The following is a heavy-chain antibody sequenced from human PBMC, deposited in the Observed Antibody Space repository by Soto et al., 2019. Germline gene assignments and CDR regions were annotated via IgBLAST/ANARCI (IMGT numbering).Heavy chain of an antibody. V-gene: IGHV3-74*01. CDR1: GFTFSTYW. Sequence: GGSLRLSCAASGFTFSTYWMHWVRQAPGKGLVWASRIKSDGSSTSYADSVKGRFTISRDNAKNTLYPQMNSLRVEDTAVYYCARSDWFDPWGQGTLVTVSS. J-gene: IGHJ5*02. CDR3: ARSDWFDP. CDR2: IKSDGSST.